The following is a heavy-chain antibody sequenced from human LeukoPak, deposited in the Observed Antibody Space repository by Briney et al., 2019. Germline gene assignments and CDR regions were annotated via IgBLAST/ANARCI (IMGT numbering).Heavy chain of an antibody. V-gene: IGHV3-30*18. D-gene: IGHD4-17*01. J-gene: IGHJ4*02. CDR1: GFTFSSYG. Sequence: GRSLRLSCAASGFTFSSYGMHWVRQAPGKGLEWVAVISYDGSNKYYADSVKGRFTISRDNSKNTLYLQMNSLRAEDTAVYYCAKDALTTVTTRFDYWGRGTLVTVSS. CDR2: ISYDGSNK. CDR3: AKDALTTVTTRFDY.